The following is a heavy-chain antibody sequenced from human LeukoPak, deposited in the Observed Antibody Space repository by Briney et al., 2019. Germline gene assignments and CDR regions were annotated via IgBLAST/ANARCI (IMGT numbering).Heavy chain of an antibody. Sequence: GGSLRLSCAASGFTFDDYAMHWVRQAPGKGLEWVSGISWNSGSIGYADSVKGRFTISRDNAKNSLYLQMNSLRAEDMALYYCAKDRSYSSSWYEDWGQGTLVTVSS. CDR2: ISWNSGSI. CDR1: GFTFDDYA. J-gene: IGHJ4*02. CDR3: AKDRSYSSSWYED. V-gene: IGHV3-9*03. D-gene: IGHD6-13*01.